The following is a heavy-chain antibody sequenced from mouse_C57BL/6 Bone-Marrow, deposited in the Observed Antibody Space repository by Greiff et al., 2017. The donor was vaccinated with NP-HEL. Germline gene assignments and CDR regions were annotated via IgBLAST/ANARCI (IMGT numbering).Heavy chain of an antibody. CDR2: ISSGGDYI. J-gene: IGHJ1*03. Sequence: EVHLVESGEGLVKPGGSLKLSCAASGFTFSSYAMSWVRQTPEKRLEWVAYISSGGDYIYYADTVKGRFTISRDNARNTLYLQMSSLKSEDTAMYDCTRDIGVVARYFDVWGTGTTVTVSS. V-gene: IGHV5-9-1*02. D-gene: IGHD1-1*01. CDR3: TRDIGVVARYFDV. CDR1: GFTFSSYA.